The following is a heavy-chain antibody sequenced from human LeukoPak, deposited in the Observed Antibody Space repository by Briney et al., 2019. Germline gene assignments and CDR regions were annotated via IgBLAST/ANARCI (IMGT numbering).Heavy chain of an antibody. V-gene: IGHV3-30*18. CDR3: AKSGYNNFDWLFPPYYYYYMDV. Sequence: PGGSLRLSCAASGFTFSSYGMHWVRQAPGKGLEWVAVISYDGSNKYYADSVKGRFTISRDNSKNTLYLQMNSLRAEDTAVYYCAKSGYNNFDWLFPPYYYYYMDVWGKGTTVTVSS. CDR1: GFTFSSYG. D-gene: IGHD3-9*01. J-gene: IGHJ6*03. CDR2: ISYDGSNK.